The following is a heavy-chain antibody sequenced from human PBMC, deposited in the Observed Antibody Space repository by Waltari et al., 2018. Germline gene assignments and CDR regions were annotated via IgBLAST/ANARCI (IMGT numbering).Heavy chain of an antibody. D-gene: IGHD3-22*01. J-gene: IGHJ6*02. V-gene: IGHV2-5*02. CDR3: THSGFYYDDSSYLPRYSYYGMDV. CDR1: GFSLTTSGVG. Sequence: QITLKESGPTLVKPTQTLTLTCTFSGFSLTTSGVGVGWIREPPGKALECLAPIYWDDDKRYSPSLKCWLTITQDTSKNQVVLTMTDMDPVDTATYYSTHSGFYYDDSSYLPRYSYYGMDVWGQGTTVTVSS. CDR2: IYWDDDK.